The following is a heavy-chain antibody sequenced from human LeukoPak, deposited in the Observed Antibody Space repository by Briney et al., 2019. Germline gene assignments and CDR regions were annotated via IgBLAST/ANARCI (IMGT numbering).Heavy chain of an antibody. D-gene: IGHD2-15*01. J-gene: IGHJ4*02. CDR2: IYYSGST. Sequence: NASETLSLTCTVSGGSISSYYWSWIRQPPGKGLEWIGYIYYSGSTNYNPSLKSRVTISVDTSKNQFSLKLSSVTAADTAVYYCARVPGYCSGGSCYDYWGQGTLVTVSS. CDR3: ARVPGYCSGGSCYDY. V-gene: IGHV4-59*01. CDR1: GGSISSYY.